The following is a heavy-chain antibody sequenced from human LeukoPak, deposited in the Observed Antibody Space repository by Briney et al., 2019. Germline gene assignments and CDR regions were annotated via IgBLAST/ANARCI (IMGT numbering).Heavy chain of an antibody. CDR2: ISYDGSNK. CDR1: GFTFSSYA. CDR3: ARATVWDAGAFDY. V-gene: IGHV3-30*04. Sequence: GGSLRLSCAASGFTFSSYAMHWVRQAPGKGLEWVAVISYDGSNKYYADSVKGRFTISRDNSKNTLYLQMNSLRAEDTAVYYCARATVWDAGAFDYWGQGTLVTVSS. J-gene: IGHJ4*02. D-gene: IGHD1-26*01.